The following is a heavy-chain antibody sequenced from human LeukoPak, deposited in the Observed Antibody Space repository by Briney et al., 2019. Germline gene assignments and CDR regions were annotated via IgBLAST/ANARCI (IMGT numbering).Heavy chain of an antibody. CDR1: GGSINSYY. D-gene: IGHD5-24*01. V-gene: IGHV4-59*08. CDR3: ARISGGAGYNSNWFDP. Sequence: PSETLSLTCTVPGGSINSYYWSWIRQPPGKGLEWIGYIYYSGSTNYNPSLKSRVTISVDTSKNQFSLKLSSVTAADTAVYYCARISGGAGYNSNWFDPWGQGTLVTVSS. CDR2: IYYSGST. J-gene: IGHJ5*02.